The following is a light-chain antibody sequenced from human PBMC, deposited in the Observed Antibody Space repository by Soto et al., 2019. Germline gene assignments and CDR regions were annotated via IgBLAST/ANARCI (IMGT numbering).Light chain of an antibody. J-gene: IGKJ2*01. Sequence: DIQMTQSPSSLSASVGDRVTITCRASQTISSYLKWYQQKPGKAPKLVIYAASRLQSGVPSRFSGSGYGTDFTLTISSLQPEDFATYYCQQSHGIPYTFGQGAKLEIK. CDR1: QTISSY. CDR3: QQSHGIPYT. CDR2: AAS. V-gene: IGKV1-39*01.